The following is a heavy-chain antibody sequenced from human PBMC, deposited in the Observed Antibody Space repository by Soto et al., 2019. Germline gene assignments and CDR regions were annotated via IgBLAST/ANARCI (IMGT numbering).Heavy chain of an antibody. CDR3: AKRGVDTFGLSY. Sequence: EVQLVESGGGLVQPGGSLRLSCAVSGFTFSSFWMHWVRQAPGEGLVWVSRINTDVSSTSYADSVKGRLTISRDNAKNTLYLQMNSLRVEDTAMYYCAKRGVDTFGLSYWGQGTLVTVSS. CDR2: INTDVSST. V-gene: IGHV3-74*01. D-gene: IGHD3-10*01. J-gene: IGHJ4*02. CDR1: GFTFSSFW.